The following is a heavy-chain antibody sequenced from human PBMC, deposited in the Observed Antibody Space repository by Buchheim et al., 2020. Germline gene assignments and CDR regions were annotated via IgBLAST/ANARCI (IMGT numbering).Heavy chain of an antibody. CDR3: ARHSYHYALDV. CDR2: IYTNGNT. CDR1: GGSISSGAYY. Sequence: QVQLQESGPGLVKPSQTLFLTCTVSGGSISSGAYYWTWIRQPAGKGLEWIGRIYTNGNTNNNPSLKSRATISWETSKNQISLQLTSVTAADTAVYFCARHSYHYALDVWGQGTT. J-gene: IGHJ6*02. D-gene: IGHD1-26*01. V-gene: IGHV4-61*02.